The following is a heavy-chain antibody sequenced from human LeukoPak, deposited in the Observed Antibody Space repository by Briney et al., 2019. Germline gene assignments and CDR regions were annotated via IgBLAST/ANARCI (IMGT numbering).Heavy chain of an antibody. J-gene: IGHJ4*02. Sequence: PGGSLRLSCAASGFTFSTYGIHWVRQAPGKGLEWVAFIRFDGSDKYYADSMKGRFTISRDNAKNSLYLQMNSLRAEDMALYYCAKDSGSYSTSFDYWGQGTLVTVSS. V-gene: IGHV3-30*02. CDR1: GFTFSTYG. CDR3: AKDSGSYSTSFDY. D-gene: IGHD1-26*01. CDR2: IRFDGSDK.